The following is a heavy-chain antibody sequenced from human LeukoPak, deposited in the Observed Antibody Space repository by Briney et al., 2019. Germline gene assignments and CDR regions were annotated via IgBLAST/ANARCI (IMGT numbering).Heavy chain of an antibody. D-gene: IGHD2-2*01. V-gene: IGHV3-7*01. CDR2: IKPDGSEK. J-gene: IGHJ4*02. Sequence: GGSLRLSCAASRLTFSNSWMSWVRQAPGKGLEWVASIKPDGSEKYYVDSVKGRFAISRDNAKNSLYLQMNSLIADDTAIYYCARVGSTSRAPNSWGQGTLVTVSS. CDR1: RLTFSNSW. CDR3: ARVGSTSRAPNS.